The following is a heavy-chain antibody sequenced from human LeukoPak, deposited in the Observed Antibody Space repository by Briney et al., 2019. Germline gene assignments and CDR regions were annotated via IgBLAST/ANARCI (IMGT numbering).Heavy chain of an antibody. CDR1: GFTFSSYS. J-gene: IGHJ6*04. Sequence: PGGSLRLSCAASGFTFSSYSMNWVRQAPGKGLEWVSSISSSSSYIYYADSVKGRFTISRDNAKNSLYLQMNSLRAEDTAVYYCARDSYSSGWYEKNYYYSYGMDVWGKGTTVTVSS. V-gene: IGHV3-21*01. CDR3: ARDSYSSGWYEKNYYYSYGMDV. D-gene: IGHD6-19*01. CDR2: ISSSSSYI.